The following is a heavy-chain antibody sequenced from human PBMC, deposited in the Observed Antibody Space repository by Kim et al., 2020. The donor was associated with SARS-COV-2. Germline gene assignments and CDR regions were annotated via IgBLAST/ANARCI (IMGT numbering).Heavy chain of an antibody. CDR3: ARDLLDFWSGYYGYYYYYYMDV. J-gene: IGHJ6*03. CDR2: ISSSSSYI. CDR1: GFTFSSYS. D-gene: IGHD3-3*01. V-gene: IGHV3-21*01. Sequence: GGSLRLSCAASGFTFSSYSMNWVRQAPGKGLEWVSSISSSSSYIYYADSVKGRFTISRDNAKNSLYLQMNSLRAEDTAVYYCARDLLDFWSGYYGYYYYYYMDVWGKGTTVTVSS.